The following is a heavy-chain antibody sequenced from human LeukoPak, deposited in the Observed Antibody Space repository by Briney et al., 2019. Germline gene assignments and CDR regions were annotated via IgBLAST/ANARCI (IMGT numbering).Heavy chain of an antibody. V-gene: IGHV3-23*01. CDR1: GFTFSNYG. J-gene: IGHJ4*02. CDR2: SASTGRT. Sequence: GGTLRLSCAASGFTFSNYGMNWVRQAPGKGLEWVSGSASTGRTYYADSVKGRFTIYRDNSKNTLYLQMNSLRAEDTAIYHCAQDRAWGAYAYWGQGALVTVSS. D-gene: IGHD2-21*01. CDR3: AQDRAWGAYAY.